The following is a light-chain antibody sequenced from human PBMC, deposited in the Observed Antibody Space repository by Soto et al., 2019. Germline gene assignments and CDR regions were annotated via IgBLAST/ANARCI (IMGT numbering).Light chain of an antibody. J-gene: IGKJ1*01. Sequence: DIQMTQSPSTLSASAGDRVTITCRASQSISSWLAWYQQKPGKAPKLLIYDASDLESGVPSRISGSGSGTELTLTICSLQPDDFANYYCQQYNSYPWTFGQGTKVEIK. CDR1: QSISSW. CDR2: DAS. V-gene: IGKV1-5*01. CDR3: QQYNSYPWT.